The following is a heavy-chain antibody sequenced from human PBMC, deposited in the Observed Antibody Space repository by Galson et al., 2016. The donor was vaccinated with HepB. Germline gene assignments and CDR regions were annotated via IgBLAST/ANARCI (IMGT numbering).Heavy chain of an antibody. V-gene: IGHV3-23*01. CDR1: GFIFRDYS. D-gene: IGHD3-3*01. Sequence: SLRLSCAASGFIFRDYSMTWVRQAPGRGLEWVSAISGYGGSTYYVDSVRGRFPISRDNSNNTLYLQMNSLRADDTAVYHCAKGRVSLDNYYYGMDVWGHGTTVIVSS. CDR2: ISGYGGST. CDR3: AKGRVSLDNYYYGMDV. J-gene: IGHJ6*02.